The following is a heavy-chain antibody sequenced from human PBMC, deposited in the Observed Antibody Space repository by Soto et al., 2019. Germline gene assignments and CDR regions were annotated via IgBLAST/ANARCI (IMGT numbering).Heavy chain of an antibody. CDR3: ASKGPPHSSSSIRLYYYYGMDV. CDR2: ILDSGNEK. CDR1: GVRLRSYA. Sequence: GGSLRLCCTTSGVRLRSYAMSWFRPVPGQGLEWVSCILDSGNEKHYSGSVKDRFTFSRDNSKNTLYLHMNSLRDEDTAVYYCASKGPPHSSSSIRLYYYYGMDVWGQGTTVTFSS. J-gene: IGHJ6*02. D-gene: IGHD6-6*01. V-gene: IGHV3-23*01.